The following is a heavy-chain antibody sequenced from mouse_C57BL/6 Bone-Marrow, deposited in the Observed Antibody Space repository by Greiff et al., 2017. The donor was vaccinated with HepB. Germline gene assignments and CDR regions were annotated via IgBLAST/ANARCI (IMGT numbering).Heavy chain of an antibody. V-gene: IGHV1-64*01. CDR3: ARYSTTVVGAMDY. J-gene: IGHJ4*01. CDR2: IHPNSGST. CDR1: GYTFTSYW. D-gene: IGHD1-1*01. Sequence: VQLQQPGAELVKPGASVKLSCKASGYTFTSYWMHWVKQRPGQGLEWIGMIHPNSGSTNYNEKFKSKATLTVDKSSSTAYMQLSSLTSEDSAVYYCARYSTTVVGAMDYWGQGTSVTVSS.